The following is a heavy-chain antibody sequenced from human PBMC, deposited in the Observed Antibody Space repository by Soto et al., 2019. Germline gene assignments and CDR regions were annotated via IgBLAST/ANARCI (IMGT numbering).Heavy chain of an antibody. V-gene: IGHV1-8*01. D-gene: IGHD3-10*01. CDR3: ARGRASGSYYLLDY. J-gene: IGHJ4*02. Sequence: ASVKVSCKASGDTFTTYDINWVRQATGHGLEWMGWINPNSGNIGYAQRFQGRVTMTRDTAIRTAFMEVSSLRSDDTAVYYCARGRASGSYYLLDYWGQGTLVTVSS. CDR1: GDTFTTYD. CDR2: INPNSGNI.